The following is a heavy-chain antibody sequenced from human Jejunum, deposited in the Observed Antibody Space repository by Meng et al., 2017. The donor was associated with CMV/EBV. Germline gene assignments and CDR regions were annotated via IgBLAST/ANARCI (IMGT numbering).Heavy chain of an antibody. Sequence: QVGLAGAEVKKPGSVVKVACKTSGGSFSTHTFSWVRQSPGQGLEWMGGLIAVFDKTKAAPRFQDRVTFTADESTSTAYMELSSLTFDDTAVYFCARGRRNEPLFDYWGQGTLVTVSS. D-gene: IGHD1-14*01. J-gene: IGHJ4*02. V-gene: IGHV1-69*13. CDR3: ARGRRNEPLFDY. CDR2: LIAVFDKT. CDR1: GGSFSTHT.